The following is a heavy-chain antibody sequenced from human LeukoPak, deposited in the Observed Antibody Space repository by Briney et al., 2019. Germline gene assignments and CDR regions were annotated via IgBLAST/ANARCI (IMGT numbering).Heavy chain of an antibody. CDR1: GFTFSSYN. V-gene: IGHV3-48*02. D-gene: IGHD6-6*01. CDR3: AREHSSSSGSVSDF. CDR2: ISSSSSTI. Sequence: PGGSLRLSCTASGFTFSSYNMNWVRQAPGKGLEGVSYISSSSSTIYYADSVKGRFTISRDNAKNSLYVQMNSLRDEDTAVYYCAREHSSSSGSVSDFWGQGTLVTVSS. J-gene: IGHJ4*02.